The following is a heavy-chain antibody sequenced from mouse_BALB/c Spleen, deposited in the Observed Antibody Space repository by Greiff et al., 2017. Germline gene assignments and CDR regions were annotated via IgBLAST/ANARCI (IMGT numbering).Heavy chain of an antibody. CDR1: GFSLTSYG. J-gene: IGHJ4*01. CDR3: AKRGGYGNYDAMDY. V-gene: IGHV2-5-1*01. D-gene: IGHD2-10*02. CDR2: IWRGGST. Sequence: VKLMESGPSLVQPSQSLSITCTVSGFSLTSYGVHWVRQSPGKGLEWLGVIWRGGSTDYNAAFMSRLSITKDNSKSQVFFKMNSLQADDTAIYYCAKRGGYGNYDAMDYWGQGTSVTVSS.